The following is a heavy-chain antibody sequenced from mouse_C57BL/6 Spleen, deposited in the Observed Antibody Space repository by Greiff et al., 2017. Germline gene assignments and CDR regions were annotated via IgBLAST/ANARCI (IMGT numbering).Heavy chain of an antibody. D-gene: IGHD2-4*01. CDR1: GFTFSSYA. CDR3: ARGDYDEDY. Sequence: EVMLVESGGGLVKPGGSLKLSCAASGFTFSSYAMSWVRQTPEKRLEWVATISDGGSYTYYPDNVKGRFTISRDNAKNNLYLQMSHLKSEDTAMYYCARGDYDEDYWGQGTTLTVSS. V-gene: IGHV5-4*03. J-gene: IGHJ2*01. CDR2: ISDGGSYT.